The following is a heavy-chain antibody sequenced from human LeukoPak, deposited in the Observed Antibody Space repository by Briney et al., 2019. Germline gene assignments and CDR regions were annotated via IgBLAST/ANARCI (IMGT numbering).Heavy chain of an antibody. Sequence: ASVKVSCKASGYSFTTSGITWMRQAPGQGREWMGWISTCNGKTQYAKNFQGRVTMTTETSTTTAYMGLRRLTSDDTAVYYCARVVTTLVSWFDPWGQGTLVTVSS. V-gene: IGHV1-18*01. CDR2: ISTCNGKT. J-gene: IGHJ5*02. D-gene: IGHD4-17*01. CDR1: GYSFTTSG. CDR3: ARVVTTLVSWFDP.